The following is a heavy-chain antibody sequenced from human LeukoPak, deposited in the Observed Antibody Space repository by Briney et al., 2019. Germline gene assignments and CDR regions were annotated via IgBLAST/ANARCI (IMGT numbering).Heavy chain of an antibody. Sequence: SKTLSLTCTVSGGSVSSYYWSWIRQPPGEGLEWIAYIHNSGSTNYNPSLESRATIAVDTSKNQFSRKLSSVTAAATAMYYCVRDWEGFNFDIWGPGTVVTVX. D-gene: IGHD1-26*01. CDR3: VRDWEGFNFDI. J-gene: IGHJ3*02. CDR1: GGSVSSYY. CDR2: IHNSGST. V-gene: IGHV4-59*02.